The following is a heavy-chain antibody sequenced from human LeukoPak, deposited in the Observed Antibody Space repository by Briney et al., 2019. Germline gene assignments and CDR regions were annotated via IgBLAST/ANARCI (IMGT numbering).Heavy chain of an antibody. J-gene: IGHJ6*02. CDR1: GFTFDDYA. V-gene: IGHV3-9*01. Sequence: GGSLRLSCAASGFTFDDYAMPWVRQAPGKGLEWVSGISWNSGSIGYADSVKGRFTISRDNAKNSLYLQMNSLRAEDTALYYCAKDLNRGSYYYYGMDVWGQGTTVTVSS. CDR3: AKDLNRGSYYYYGMDV. CDR2: ISWNSGSI. D-gene: IGHD1-26*01.